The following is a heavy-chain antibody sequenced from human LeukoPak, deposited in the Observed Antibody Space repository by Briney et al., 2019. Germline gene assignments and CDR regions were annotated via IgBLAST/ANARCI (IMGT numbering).Heavy chain of an antibody. CDR1: GFNFSNYW. CDR3: ARSKAGGY. V-gene: IGHV3-7*01. Sequence: GGSLRLSCVVSGFNFSNYWMSWVRQAPGKGLEWVANIDQEEGEQNYVDSVKGRFSISRDNAKTSVYLQMNSLKVEDTAFYYCARSKAGGYWGQGTLVTVSS. D-gene: IGHD3-10*01. J-gene: IGHJ4*02. CDR2: IDQEEGEQ.